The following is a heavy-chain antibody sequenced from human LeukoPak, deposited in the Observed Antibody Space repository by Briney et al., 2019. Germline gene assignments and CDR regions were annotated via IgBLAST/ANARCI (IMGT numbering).Heavy chain of an antibody. Sequence: ASVKVSCKASGYTFTSYGISWVRQAPGQGLEWMGWISVYNGNTNYAQKFQGRVTMTRDTSISTAYMELSRLRSDDTAIYYCARGYSRYFQYWGQGTLVTVSS. J-gene: IGHJ1*01. D-gene: IGHD2-15*01. CDR2: ISVYNGNT. CDR1: GYTFTSYG. V-gene: IGHV1-18*01. CDR3: ARGYSRYFQY.